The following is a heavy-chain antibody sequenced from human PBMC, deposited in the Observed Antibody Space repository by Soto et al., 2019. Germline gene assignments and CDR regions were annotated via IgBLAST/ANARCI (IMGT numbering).Heavy chain of an antibody. CDR2: ISVSGANT. D-gene: IGHD3-9*01. J-gene: IGHJ4*02. CDR3: AKDLGLGVIAGYPHDC. Sequence: DVQLLDSGGGLVQPGGSLRLSCAASAFTFNNYAMSWVRQAPGKGLEWVSTISVSGANTYYADSVKGRFTISRDDSKNTLYLQMNSLGAEDTAVYYCAKDLGLGVIAGYPHDCWGQGTLVTVSS. V-gene: IGHV3-23*01. CDR1: AFTFNNYA.